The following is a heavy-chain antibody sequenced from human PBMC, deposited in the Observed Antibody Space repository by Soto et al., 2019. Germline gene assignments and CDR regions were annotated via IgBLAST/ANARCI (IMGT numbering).Heavy chain of an antibody. CDR3: ARHDQVGGVGQQLVKY. D-gene: IGHD6-13*01. Sequence: SETLSLTCTVSGGSISSSSYYWGWIRQPPGKGLEWIGSIYYSGSTYYNPSLKSRVTISVDTSKNQFSLKLSSVTAADTAVYYCARHDQVGGVGQQLVKYWGQGTLVTVSS. CDR1: GGSISSSSYY. J-gene: IGHJ4*02. CDR2: IYYSGST. V-gene: IGHV4-39*01.